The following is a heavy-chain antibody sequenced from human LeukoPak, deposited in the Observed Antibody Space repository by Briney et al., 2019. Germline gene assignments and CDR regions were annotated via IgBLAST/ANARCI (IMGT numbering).Heavy chain of an antibody. V-gene: IGHV1-2*02. J-gene: IGHJ3*02. D-gene: IGHD3-22*01. CDR2: IDPDSGGT. CDR1: GYTFTAYY. CDR3: AREYYDTSGTKYAFDI. Sequence: ASVKVSCKASGYTFTAYYMHWVRQAPGQGLEWMGCIDPDSGGTKSTQRFQGRVTMTRDTSISTASMELSRLRSDDTAVYYCAREYYDTSGTKYAFDIWGQGTTVTVSS.